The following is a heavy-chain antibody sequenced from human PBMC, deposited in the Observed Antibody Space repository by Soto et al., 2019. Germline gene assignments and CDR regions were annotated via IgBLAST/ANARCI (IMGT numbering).Heavy chain of an antibody. V-gene: IGHV3-23*01. CDR1: GFTFSSYA. J-gene: IGHJ3*01. D-gene: IGHD4-17*01. CDR3: ARPYGGKIGDAPDL. CDR2: ISDAAGSA. Sequence: GGSLSLSCVASGFTFSSYAMSWVRQVPGKGLEWVSTISDAAGSAYYVDSVKGRFTISRDNSKKTLYLQMNSLRAEDSAVYNCARPYGGKIGDAPDLWGPGTMVT.